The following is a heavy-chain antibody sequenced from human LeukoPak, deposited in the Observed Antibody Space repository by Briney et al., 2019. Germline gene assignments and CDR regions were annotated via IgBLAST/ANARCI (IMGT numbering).Heavy chain of an antibody. CDR1: EYSFTTYW. Sequence: GESLKTPCQGSEYSFTTYWIGWVRQMPGKGLDWMGIIYPVDSDTRYSPSFQGQVTISVDKSISTANLQWSSLKASDTAMYYCARVSAVAGQGCDYWGQGTLVTVSS. J-gene: IGHJ4*02. D-gene: IGHD6-19*01. CDR2: IYPVDSDT. V-gene: IGHV5-51*01. CDR3: ARVSAVAGQGCDY.